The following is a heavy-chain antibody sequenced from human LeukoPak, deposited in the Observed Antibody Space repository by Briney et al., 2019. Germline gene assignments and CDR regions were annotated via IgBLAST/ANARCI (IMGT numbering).Heavy chain of an antibody. Sequence: TGGSLRLSCAASGFTVDNNYMNWLRLAPGKGLEWLSVIYSTGTTYYADSVRGRFTISRDNSKNTLYLQMNSLRAEDTAVYYCALSIVVVNSFDYWGQGTLVTVSS. D-gene: IGHD2-21*01. CDR1: GFTVDNNY. J-gene: IGHJ4*02. V-gene: IGHV3-53*01. CDR2: IYSTGTT. CDR3: ALSIVVVNSFDY.